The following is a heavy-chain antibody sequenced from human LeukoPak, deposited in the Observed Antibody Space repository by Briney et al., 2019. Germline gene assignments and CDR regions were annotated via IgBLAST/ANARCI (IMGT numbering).Heavy chain of an antibody. CDR3: AREGFGDIVVVPAAMPFDY. CDR2: IIPIFGTA. CDR1: GGTFSSYA. J-gene: IGHJ4*02. Sequence: SVKVSCKASGGTFSSYAISWVRQAPGQGLEWMGGIIPIFGTANYAQKFQGRVTITADESTSTAYMELSSLRSEDTAVYYCAREGFGDIVVVPAAMPFDYWGQGTLVTVSS. D-gene: IGHD2-2*01. V-gene: IGHV1-69*13.